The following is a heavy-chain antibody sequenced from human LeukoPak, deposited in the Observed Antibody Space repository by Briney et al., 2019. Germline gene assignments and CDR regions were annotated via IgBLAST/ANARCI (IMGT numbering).Heavy chain of an antibody. CDR1: GGSISSCY. D-gene: IGHD3-22*01. CDR3: ARGEASRGQGY. Sequence: KPSETLSLTCSVAGGSISSCYWSWIRQPPGKGLEWIGYIYYSGSTNYHPSLKSRVTMSVDTSKNQFSLKLSSVTAADTAVYYGARGEASRGQGYWGQGTLVTVSS. CDR2: IYYSGST. J-gene: IGHJ4*02. V-gene: IGHV4-59*12.